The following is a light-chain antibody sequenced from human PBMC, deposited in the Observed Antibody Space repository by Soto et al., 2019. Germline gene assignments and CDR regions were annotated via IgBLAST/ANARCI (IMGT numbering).Light chain of an antibody. J-gene: IGLJ1*01. CDR2: EVT. Sequence: QSVLTQPASVSGSPGQSITISCTGASSDVYGFDYVSWYQQYPGTAPKLIIYEVTNRPAGVSNRFSGSKSGSTASLTISGLQAEDEADYCCSSYSTSSPLYVFGTGTKVTVL. CDR3: SSYSTSSPLYV. CDR1: SSDVYGFDY. V-gene: IGLV2-14*01.